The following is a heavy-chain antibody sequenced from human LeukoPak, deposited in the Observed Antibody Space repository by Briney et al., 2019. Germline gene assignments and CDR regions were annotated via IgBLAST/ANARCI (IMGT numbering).Heavy chain of an antibody. V-gene: IGHV1-18*01. J-gene: IGHJ4*02. Sequence: ASVKVSCKASGYTFTSYGISWVRQAPGQGLEWMGWISAYNGNTNCAQKLQGRVTMTTDTSTSTAYMELRSLRSDDTAVYYCASTFGGVNPSPVDYWGQGTLVTVSS. D-gene: IGHD3-16*01. CDR2: ISAYNGNT. CDR3: ASTFGGVNPSPVDY. CDR1: GYTFTSYG.